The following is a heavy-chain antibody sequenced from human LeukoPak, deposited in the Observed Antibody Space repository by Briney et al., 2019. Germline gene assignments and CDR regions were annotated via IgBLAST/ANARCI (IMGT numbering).Heavy chain of an antibody. J-gene: IGHJ4*02. V-gene: IGHV3-7*01. D-gene: IGHD6-13*01. CDR3: TREAAAGIDY. CDR1: GFTFSTYW. CDR2: IKQDGSEK. Sequence: GGSLRLSCAASGFTFSTYWMNWVRQAPGKGLEWVANIKQDGSEKYYLDSVEGRFTISRDNAKNSLYLQMNSLRAEDTAVYFCTREAAAGIDYWGQGTLVTVSS.